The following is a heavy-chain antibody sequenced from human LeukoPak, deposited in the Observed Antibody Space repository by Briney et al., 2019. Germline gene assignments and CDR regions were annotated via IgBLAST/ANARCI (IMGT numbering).Heavy chain of an antibody. Sequence: PGGSLRLSCAASGFTFSSYSMNWVRQAPGKGLEWVSYISSRSSTIYYADSVKGRFTISRDNSKNTLYLHMDSLRVEDTAVYYCAKDQAPRAARVIYFDYWGQGNLVTVSS. D-gene: IGHD2-15*01. CDR3: AKDQAPRAARVIYFDY. J-gene: IGHJ4*02. CDR2: ISSRSSTI. CDR1: GFTFSSYS. V-gene: IGHV3-48*04.